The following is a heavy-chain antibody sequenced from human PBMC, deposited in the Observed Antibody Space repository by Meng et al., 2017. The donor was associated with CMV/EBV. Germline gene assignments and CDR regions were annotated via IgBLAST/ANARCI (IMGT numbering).Heavy chain of an antibody. D-gene: IGHD3-22*01. Sequence: QEQRQEAGPGLVKPSETLSLTCCVSGGFFSGFFWTWIRQPAGKGLEWIGRIYSTGGTNYNPSLKSRVTISVDTSKNQFSLKLSSVTAADTAVYYCAREVVVITPYNWFDPWGQGTLVTVSS. CDR3: AREVVVITPYNWFDP. V-gene: IGHV4-4*07. CDR2: IYSTGGT. CDR1: GGFFSGFF. J-gene: IGHJ5*02.